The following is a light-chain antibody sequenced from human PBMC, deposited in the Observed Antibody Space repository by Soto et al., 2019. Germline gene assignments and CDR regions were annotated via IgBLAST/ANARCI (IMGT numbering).Light chain of an antibody. CDR1: ISDVAGYNY. J-gene: IGLJ2*01. CDR3: SSYTSSSTLVV. Sequence: QSALTQPRSVSGSPGQSVTISCTGTISDVAGYNYVSWYQHHPGKAPKLMIYEVSNRPSGVSNRFSGSKSGNTASLTISGLQAEDEADYYCSSYTSSSTLVVFGGGTKLTVL. V-gene: IGLV2-14*01. CDR2: EVS.